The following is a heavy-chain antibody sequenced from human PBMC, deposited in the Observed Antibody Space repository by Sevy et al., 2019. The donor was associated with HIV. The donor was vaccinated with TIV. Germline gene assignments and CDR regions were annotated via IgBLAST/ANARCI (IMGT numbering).Heavy chain of an antibody. V-gene: IGHV3-30-3*01. CDR1: GFTFSSSA. J-gene: IGHJ4*02. D-gene: IGHD6-6*01. CDR3: ARDGIAVRLGLDY. Sequence: GGSLRLSCAASGFTFSSSAMHWVRQAPGKGLEWVALISYDASNIFYADSVKGRFTISRDNSKNTLYLQMNSLRVEDTAVYYCARDGIAVRLGLDYWGQGTLVTVSS. CDR2: ISYDASNI.